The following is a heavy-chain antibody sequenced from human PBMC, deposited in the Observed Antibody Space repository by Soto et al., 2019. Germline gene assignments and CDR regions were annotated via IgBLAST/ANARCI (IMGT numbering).Heavy chain of an antibody. CDR3: ARVWYYYDSSGYYSDY. V-gene: IGHV1-69*06. CDR2: IIPIFGTA. J-gene: IGHJ4*02. D-gene: IGHD3-22*01. CDR1: GGTFSSYA. Sequence: QVQLVQSGAEVKKPGSSVKVSCKASGGTFSSYAISWVRQAPGQGLEWMGGIIPIFGTANYAQKFQGRVTMTTDTSTSTAYMELRSLRSDDTAVYYCARVWYYYDSSGYYSDYWGQGTLVTVSS.